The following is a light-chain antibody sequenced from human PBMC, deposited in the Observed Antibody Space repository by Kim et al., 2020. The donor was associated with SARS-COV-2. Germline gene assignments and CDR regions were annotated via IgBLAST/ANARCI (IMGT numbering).Light chain of an antibody. CDR2: DAS. V-gene: IGKV1-33*01. CDR1: QDISNY. Sequence: DIQMTQSPSSLSASVGDRVTITCQASQDISNYLNLYQQKPGKAPKLLIYDASNLETGVPSRFSGSGSGTDFTFTISSLQPEDIATYYCQQYDNLPMYTFGQGTKLEI. CDR3: QQYDNLPMYT. J-gene: IGKJ2*01.